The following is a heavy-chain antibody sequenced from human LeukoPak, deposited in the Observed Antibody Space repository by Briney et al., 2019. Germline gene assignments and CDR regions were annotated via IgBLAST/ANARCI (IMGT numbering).Heavy chain of an antibody. CDR1: GFTVITND. J-gene: IGHJ4*02. D-gene: IGHD6-19*01. V-gene: IGHV3-30*02. CDR2: IRYDGSNR. Sequence: GGSLRLSCAASGFTVITNDMTWVRQAPGKGLEWVAFIRYDGSNRYYADSVKGRFTISRDNSKNTLYLQMNSLRAEDTAVYYCARRRAVAATGFDYWGQGTLVTVSS. CDR3: ARRRAVAATGFDY.